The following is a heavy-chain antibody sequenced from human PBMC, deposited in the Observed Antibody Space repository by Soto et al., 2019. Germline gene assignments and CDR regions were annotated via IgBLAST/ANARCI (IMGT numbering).Heavy chain of an antibody. Sequence: PGGSLRLSCAASGFTFSSYWMSWVRQAPGKGLEWVANIKQDGSEKYYVDSVKGRFTISRDNAKNSLYLQMNSLRAEDTAVYYCAREGVRGSRGILEWPNYGMDVWGQGTRVTVSS. CDR2: IKQDGSEK. CDR1: GFTFSSYW. V-gene: IGHV3-7*01. D-gene: IGHD3-3*01. J-gene: IGHJ6*02. CDR3: AREGVRGSRGILEWPNYGMDV.